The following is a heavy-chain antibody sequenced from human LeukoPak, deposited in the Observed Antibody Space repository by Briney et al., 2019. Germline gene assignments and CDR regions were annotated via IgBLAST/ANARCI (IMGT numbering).Heavy chain of an antibody. Sequence: GGSLRLSCAASALTFSTYSMNWVRQAPGKGLQWVSYLSRSSTTIYYADSVKGRFTISRDNAKNSLYLQMNSLRAEDAAVYYCARDTILDFRSGLPYMDVWGRGTTVTVSS. CDR2: LSRSSTTI. D-gene: IGHD3-3*01. J-gene: IGHJ6*03. CDR3: ARDTILDFRSGLPYMDV. V-gene: IGHV3-48*01. CDR1: ALTFSTYS.